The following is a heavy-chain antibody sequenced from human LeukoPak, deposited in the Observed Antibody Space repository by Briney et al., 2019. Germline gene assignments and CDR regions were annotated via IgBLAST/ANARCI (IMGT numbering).Heavy chain of an antibody. V-gene: IGHV4-39*07. CDR1: GGSISSSSYY. D-gene: IGHD2-2*01. Sequence: PSETLSLTCTVSGGSISSSSYYWGWIRQPPGKGLEWIGSIYYSGSTYYNPSLKSRVTISVDTSKNQFSLKLSSVTAADTAVYYCAGFPVPAARDYYYYMDVWAKGPRSPSP. CDR3: AGFPVPAARDYYYYMDV. J-gene: IGHJ6*03. CDR2: IYYSGST.